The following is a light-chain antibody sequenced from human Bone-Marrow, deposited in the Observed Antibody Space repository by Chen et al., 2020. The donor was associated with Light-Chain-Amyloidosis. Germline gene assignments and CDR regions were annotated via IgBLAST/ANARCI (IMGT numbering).Light chain of an antibody. Sequence: EIVMTQSPATLSVSPGDRATVSCRASESVSTNLAWYQHRPGQAPRLLIYGASTRATGIPARFSGSGSGTEFTLTISSVQSEDFGLYFCQQYNKWPPITLGQGTRLGIK. CDR3: QQYNKWPPIT. V-gene: IGKV3-15*01. CDR2: GAS. CDR1: ESVSTN. J-gene: IGKJ5*01.